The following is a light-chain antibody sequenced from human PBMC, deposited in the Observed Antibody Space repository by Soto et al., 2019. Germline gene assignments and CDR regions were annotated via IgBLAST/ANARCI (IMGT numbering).Light chain of an antibody. CDR1: QSVFKW. Sequence: IQMSQSPSTLSASVGDRVTITCRASQSVFKWLASYQQKPGKAPKLLIYDISSLESGVPSRFSGSGSGTEFTLTISSLQPDDFATYYCQQYNTYSTFGQGTRLAIK. CDR2: DIS. V-gene: IGKV1-5*01. CDR3: QQYNTYST. J-gene: IGKJ5*01.